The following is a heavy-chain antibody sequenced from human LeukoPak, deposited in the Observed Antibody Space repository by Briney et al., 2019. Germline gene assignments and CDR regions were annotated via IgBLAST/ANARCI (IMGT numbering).Heavy chain of an antibody. CDR3: ARGCGSTSCWYLDY. CDR2: INSDGSST. Sequence: GGSLRLSCAASGFTFSSYWMHWVRQAPGKGLVWVSRINSDGSSTSYADSVKGRFTISGDNAKNTLYLQMNSLRAEDTAVYYCARGCGSTSCWYLDYWGQGTLVTVSS. V-gene: IGHV3-74*01. D-gene: IGHD2-2*01. CDR1: GFTFSSYW. J-gene: IGHJ4*02.